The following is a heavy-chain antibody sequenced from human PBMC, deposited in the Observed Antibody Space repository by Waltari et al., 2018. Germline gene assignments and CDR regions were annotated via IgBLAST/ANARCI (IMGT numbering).Heavy chain of an antibody. D-gene: IGHD4-17*01. CDR1: GYTFTGYY. CDR2: INPNSGGT. V-gene: IGHV1-2*02. CDR3: ARDPRSYGDYGTDDAFDI. J-gene: IGHJ3*02. Sequence: QVQLVQSGAEVKKPGASVKVSCKASGYTFTGYYMHWVRQAPGQGLEWLGWINPNSGGTNYAQKFQGRVTRTRDTSISTAYMELSRLRSDDTAVYYCARDPRSYGDYGTDDAFDIWGQGTMVTVSS.